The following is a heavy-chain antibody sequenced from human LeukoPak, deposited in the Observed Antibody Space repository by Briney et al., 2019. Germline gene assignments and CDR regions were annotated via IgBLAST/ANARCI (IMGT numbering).Heavy chain of an antibody. CDR2: IIPIFGTV. CDR1: GGTFSSYG. V-gene: IGHV1-69*13. Sequence: ASVKVSCKASGGTFSSYGISWVRQAPGQGLEWMGGIIPIFGTVNYAQKFQGRVTITADESTSTAYMELSSLRSEDTAVYYCARISTTVTTMGIYYYYCMDVWGEGTTVTVSS. D-gene: IGHD4-17*01. J-gene: IGHJ6*03. CDR3: ARISTTVTTMGIYYYYCMDV.